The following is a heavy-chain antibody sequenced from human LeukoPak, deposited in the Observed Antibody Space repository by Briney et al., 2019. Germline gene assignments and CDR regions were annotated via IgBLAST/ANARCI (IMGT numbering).Heavy chain of an antibody. CDR2: ISNNGGST. CDR1: GFTFSRYS. CDR3: ARTSIAAREADY. Sequence: GGSLRLSCAASGFTFSRYSMRWVRQAPGKGLEYVSAISNNGGSTYYAKSVKGRFTISRDNSKNTPYLQMGSLRAEDMAVYYCARTSIAAREADYWGQGTLVTVSS. D-gene: IGHD6-6*01. V-gene: IGHV3-64*01. J-gene: IGHJ4*02.